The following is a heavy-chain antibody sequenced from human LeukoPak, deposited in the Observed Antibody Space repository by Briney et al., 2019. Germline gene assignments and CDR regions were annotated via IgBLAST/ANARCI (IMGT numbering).Heavy chain of an antibody. D-gene: IGHD3-22*01. V-gene: IGHV1-8*01. CDR3: ARVRYYYDSSGYQVDRDLLDY. Sequence: ASVKVSCKASGYTFTSYDINWVRQATGQGLEWMGWMNPNSGNTGYAQKLQGRVTMTTDTSTSTAYMELRSLRSDDTAVYYCARVRYYYDSSGYQVDRDLLDYWGQGTLVTVSS. CDR2: MNPNSGNT. CDR1: GYTFTSYD. J-gene: IGHJ4*02.